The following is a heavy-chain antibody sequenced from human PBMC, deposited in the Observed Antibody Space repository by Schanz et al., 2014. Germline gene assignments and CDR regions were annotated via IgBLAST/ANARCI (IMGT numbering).Heavy chain of an antibody. Sequence: QVHLVQSGAEVKKPGASVKVSCKASGYTFTSYGISGVRQAPGQGLEWMGWTSAYNGNTKYPQKLQGRVTMTTDTSTSTAYMELRSLRSDDTAVYYCARDAADFYDILTEEDYWGQGTLVTVSS. J-gene: IGHJ4*02. V-gene: IGHV1-18*01. CDR2: TSAYNGNT. D-gene: IGHD3-9*01. CDR1: GYTFTSYG. CDR3: ARDAADFYDILTEEDY.